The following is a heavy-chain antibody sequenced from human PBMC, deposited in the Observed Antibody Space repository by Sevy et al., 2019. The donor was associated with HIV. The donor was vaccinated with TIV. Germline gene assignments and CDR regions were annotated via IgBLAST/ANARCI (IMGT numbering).Heavy chain of an antibody. J-gene: IGHJ6*02. CDR2: IKQDGSEK. V-gene: IGHV3-7*03. D-gene: IGHD3-3*01. CDR3: ARNRRGFLEWLFPIRGYYYYGMDV. Sequence: GGSLRLSCAASGFTFSSYWMSWVRQAPGKGLEWVANIKQDGSEKYYVDSVKGRFTISRDNAKNSLYLQMNSLGAEDTAVYYCARNRRGFLEWLFPIRGYYYYGMDVWGQGTTVTVSS. CDR1: GFTFSSYW.